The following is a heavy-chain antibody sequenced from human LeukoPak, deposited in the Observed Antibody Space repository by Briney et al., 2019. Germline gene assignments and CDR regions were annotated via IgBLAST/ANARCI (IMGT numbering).Heavy chain of an antibody. CDR1: GGSFSGYY. CDR3: ARVPAAPHGMDV. J-gene: IGHJ6*02. D-gene: IGHD2-2*01. Sequence: SETLSLICAVYGGSFSGYYWSWIRQPPGKGLEWIGEINHSGSTNYNPSLKSRVTISVDTSKNQFSLKLSSVTAADTAVYYCARVPAAPHGMDVWGQGTTVTVS. V-gene: IGHV4-34*01. CDR2: INHSGST.